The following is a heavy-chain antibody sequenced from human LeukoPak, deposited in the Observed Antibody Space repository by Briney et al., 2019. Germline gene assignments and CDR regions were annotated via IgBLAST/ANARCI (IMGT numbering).Heavy chain of an antibody. D-gene: IGHD3-9*01. J-gene: IGHJ4*02. Sequence: GGSLRLSCAASGFIFSNYAMSWVRQAPGKGLEWVSAIGGRDSGTYYADSVRGRFTVSRDDPKNTLYLQMNTLRAEDTAVYYCAKWGDYDILTGYYDSDYWGQGTQVTVSS. CDR3: AKWGDYDILTGYYDSDY. CDR1: GFIFSNYA. V-gene: IGHV3-23*01. CDR2: IGGRDSGT.